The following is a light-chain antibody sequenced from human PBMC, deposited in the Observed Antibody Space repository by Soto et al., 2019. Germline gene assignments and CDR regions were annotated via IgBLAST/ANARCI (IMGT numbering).Light chain of an antibody. CDR1: SSNIGAGYD. V-gene: IGLV1-40*01. J-gene: IGLJ2*01. CDR2: GNT. CDR3: QSWDTSLSGSV. Sequence: QSVLPQPPSVSGAPGQRVTISCTGSSSNIGAGYDVNWYQQLPGTAPKLLIYGNTNRPSGVPDRFSGSKSGTSGSLAISGLQTEDEAEYYCQSWDTSLSGSVFGGGTKLTVL.